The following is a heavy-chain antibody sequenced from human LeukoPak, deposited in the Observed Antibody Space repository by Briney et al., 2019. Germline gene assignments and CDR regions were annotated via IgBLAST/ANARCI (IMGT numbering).Heavy chain of an antibody. CDR1: GFTFSSYA. J-gene: IGHJ4*02. Sequence: GRSLRLSCAASGFTFSSYAMHWVRQAPGKGLEWVAVISYDGSNKYYADSVKGRFTISRDNSKNTLYLQMNSLRAEDTAVYYCARQTLFHSERWLQFFDYWGQGTLVTVSS. CDR3: ARQTLFHSERWLQFFDY. D-gene: IGHD5-24*01. CDR2: ISYDGSNK. V-gene: IGHV3-30*04.